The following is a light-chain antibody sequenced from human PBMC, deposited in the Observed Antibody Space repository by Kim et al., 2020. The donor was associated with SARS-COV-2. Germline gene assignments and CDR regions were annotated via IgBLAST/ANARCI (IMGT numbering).Light chain of an antibody. Sequence: GQRVTISCSGSRSNIGSNTANWYQQVPGTAPKLLIFNKSRRPSGVPDRFSGSKSDTSAPLVISGLQSEDEADYYCATWDDTLEGPVFGGGTQLTVL. CDR1: RSNIGSNT. V-gene: IGLV1-44*01. CDR3: ATWDDTLEGPV. J-gene: IGLJ2*01. CDR2: NKS.